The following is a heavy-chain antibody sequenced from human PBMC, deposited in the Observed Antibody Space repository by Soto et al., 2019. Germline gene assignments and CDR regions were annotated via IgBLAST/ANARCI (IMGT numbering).Heavy chain of an antibody. J-gene: IGHJ6*02. D-gene: IGHD5-12*01. V-gene: IGHV3-23*01. CDR3: AKDTPWTGGTLAMYV. CDR1: GFTFTTHA. Sequence: EVQLLESGGGLVQPGGSLRLSCVASGFTFTTHAMSWVRKSPGKGLEWVSAFSGSGGNIYYAEAVKGRLTISRDDSKNTLYLQINSLRVEDTAVYYCAKDTPWTGGTLAMYVWGQGTTGTFS. CDR2: FSGSGGNI.